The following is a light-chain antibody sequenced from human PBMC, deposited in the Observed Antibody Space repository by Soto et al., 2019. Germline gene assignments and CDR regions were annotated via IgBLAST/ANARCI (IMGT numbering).Light chain of an antibody. CDR3: RSFGSSNTWV. J-gene: IGLJ3*02. CDR1: SSDVGAYNY. V-gene: IGLV2-8*01. Sequence: QSALTQPPSASGSPGQSVTISCTGTSSDVGAYNYVSWYQQHAGKAPKLVIYEVTKRPSGVPDRFSGSKSANTASLTVSGPQAGDEADYYCRSFGSSNTWVFGGGTQLTVL. CDR2: EVT.